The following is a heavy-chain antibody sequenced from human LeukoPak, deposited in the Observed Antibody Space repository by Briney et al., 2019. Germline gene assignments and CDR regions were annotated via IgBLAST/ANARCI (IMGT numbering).Heavy chain of an antibody. CDR2: IIPIFGTA. D-gene: IGHD1-26*01. J-gene: IGHJ5*02. V-gene: IGHV1-69*01. CDR3: ARVAVGPFDP. Sequence: SVKVSCKSSVGTFSSYAISWVRQPPGQGLEWMGGIIPIFGTANYAQKFQGRVTITADESTSTAYMELSSLRSEDTAVYYCARVAVGPFDPWGQGTLVTVSS. CDR1: VGTFSSYA.